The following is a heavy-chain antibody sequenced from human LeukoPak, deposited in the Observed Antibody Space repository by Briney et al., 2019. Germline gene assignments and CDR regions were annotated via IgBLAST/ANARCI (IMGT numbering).Heavy chain of an antibody. Sequence: GGSLRLSCTASGFIFSTYTMNWVRQAPGKGLEWVSAISGSGGSTYYGDSVKGRFTISRDNSKNTLYLQMNSLRAEDTAVCHCAKGSLGGTYSDYWGQGTLVTVSS. CDR3: AKGSLGGTYSDY. CDR1: GFIFSTYT. J-gene: IGHJ4*02. CDR2: ISGSGGST. V-gene: IGHV3-23*01. D-gene: IGHD5-24*01.